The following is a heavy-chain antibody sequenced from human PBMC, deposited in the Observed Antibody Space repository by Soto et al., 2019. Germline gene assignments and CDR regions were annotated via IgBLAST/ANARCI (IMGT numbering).Heavy chain of an antibody. CDR1: GFTFSSYA. V-gene: IGHV3-23*01. D-gene: IGHD3-22*01. CDR2: ISGSGGST. CDR3: AKDPGSGYYDSSGYDYYYGMDV. Sequence: GSLRLSCAASGFTFSSYAMSWVRQAPGKGLEWVSAISGSGGSTYYADSVKGRFTISRDNSKNTLYLQMNSLRAEDTAVYYCAKDPGSGYYDSSGYDYYYGMDVWGQGTTVTVSS. J-gene: IGHJ6*02.